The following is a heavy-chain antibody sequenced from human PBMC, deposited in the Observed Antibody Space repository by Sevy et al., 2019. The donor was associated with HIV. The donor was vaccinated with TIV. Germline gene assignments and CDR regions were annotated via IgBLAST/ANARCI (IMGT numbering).Heavy chain of an antibody. CDR2: MNPNNGNT. D-gene: IGHD1-26*01. J-gene: IGHJ4*02. CDR3: ARSLRRIKPVLEGGSYDS. Sequence: ASVKVSCETSGYTFSSYDINWVRQAPGQGLEWMGWMNPNNGNTAYAPKFQGRITMTSNTSISTAYIGLGSLRSEETAVYYCARSLRRIKPVLEGGSYDSWGQGTLVTVSS. CDR1: GYTFSSYD. V-gene: IGHV1-8*01.